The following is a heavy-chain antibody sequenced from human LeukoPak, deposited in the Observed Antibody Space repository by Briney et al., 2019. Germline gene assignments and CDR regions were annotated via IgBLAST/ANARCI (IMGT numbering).Heavy chain of an antibody. CDR3: ARGTPLRFLEWYLDY. J-gene: IGHJ4*02. V-gene: IGHV1-2*02. CDR1: GYTFTGYY. D-gene: IGHD3-3*01. CDR2: INPNSGGT. Sequence: ASVKVSCKASGYTFTGYYMHWVRQAPGQGLEWMGWINPNSGGTNYAQKFQGRVTMTRDTSISTAYMALSRLRSDDTAVYYCARGTPLRFLEWYLDYWGQGTLVTVSS.